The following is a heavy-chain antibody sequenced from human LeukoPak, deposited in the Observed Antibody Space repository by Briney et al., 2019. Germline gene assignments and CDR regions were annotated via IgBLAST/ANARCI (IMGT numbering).Heavy chain of an antibody. CDR1: GYTFISYG. D-gene: IGHD3-9*01. CDR2: ISAYSGNT. Sequence: SSVKVSCKASGYTFISYGISWVRQAPGQGLEWMGWISAYSGNTNYAQKLQGRVTMTTDTSTSTAYMELRSLRSDDTAVYYCARGPRYFDWLHGFDYWGQGTLVTVSS. V-gene: IGHV1-18*01. J-gene: IGHJ4*02. CDR3: ARGPRYFDWLHGFDY.